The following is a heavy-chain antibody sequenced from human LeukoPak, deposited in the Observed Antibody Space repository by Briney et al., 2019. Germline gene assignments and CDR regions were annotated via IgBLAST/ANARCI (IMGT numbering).Heavy chain of an antibody. CDR1: GGSISSTDW. J-gene: IGHJ4*02. V-gene: IGHV4-4*02. CDR3: ARGGGKQQLRY. CDR2: INHSGST. Sequence: PSETLSLTCAVSGGSISSTDWWSWVRQPPGEGLEWIGEINHSGSTNYNPSLKSRVTISVDTSKNQFSLKLSSVTAADTAVYYCARGGGKQQLRYWGQGTLVTVSS. D-gene: IGHD6-13*01.